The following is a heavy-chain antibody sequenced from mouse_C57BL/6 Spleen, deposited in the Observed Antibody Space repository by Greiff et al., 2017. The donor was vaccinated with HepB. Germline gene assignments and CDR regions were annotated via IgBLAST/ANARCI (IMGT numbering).Heavy chain of an antibody. CDR1: GFTFSSYA. CDR2: ISAGGSYT. V-gene: IGHV5-4*03. D-gene: IGHD2-5*01. CDR3: ARGRTYYSNYYAMDY. J-gene: IGHJ4*01. Sequence: EVKLVESGGGLVKPGGSLKLSCAASGFTFSSYAMSWVRQTPEKRLEWVATISAGGSYTYYPDNVKGRFTISRDNAKNNLYLQMSHLKSEDTAMYYCARGRTYYSNYYAMDYWGQGTSVTVSS.